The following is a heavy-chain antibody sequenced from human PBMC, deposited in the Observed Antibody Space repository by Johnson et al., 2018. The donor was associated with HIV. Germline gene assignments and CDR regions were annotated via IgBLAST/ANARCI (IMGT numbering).Heavy chain of an antibody. V-gene: IGHV3-9*01. CDR1: GFTFDDYA. D-gene: IGHD6-6*01. J-gene: IGHJ3*02. CDR2: LNWNGSNT. CDR3: ARVRIIYSSSSHAFDI. Sequence: QLVESGGGLVQPGRSLSLSCAASGFTFDDYAMHWVRQAPGKGLEWVSGLNWNGSNTYYADSVKGRFTISRDNSKNTLYLQMSSLRVEDTAVYCCARVRIIYSSSSHAFDIWGQGTMVTVSS.